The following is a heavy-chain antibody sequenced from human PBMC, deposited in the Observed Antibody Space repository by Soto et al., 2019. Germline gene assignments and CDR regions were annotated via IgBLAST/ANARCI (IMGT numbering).Heavy chain of an antibody. J-gene: IGHJ4*02. V-gene: IGHV3-23*01. CDR3: AKSRYVASRGDFYDF. CDR2: IGGRGTSA. D-gene: IGHD2-21*01. CDR1: GFSFSNYA. Sequence: EVQLLESGGGLVQPGGSLRLSCAASGFSFSNYAMSWVRQAPGKGLEWLTGIGGRGTSAYYADSVKGRFASSRDNSENPVFLQLNSLRADDTAVYFCAKSRYVASRGDFYDFWGQGTLVTVSS.